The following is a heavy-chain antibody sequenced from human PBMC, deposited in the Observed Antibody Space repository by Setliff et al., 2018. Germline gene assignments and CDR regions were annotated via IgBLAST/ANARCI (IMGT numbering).Heavy chain of an antibody. D-gene: IGHD6-19*01. CDR2: IHYSGST. V-gene: IGHV4-39*07. Sequence: NPSETLSLTCTVSAGSISSSSYYWGWIRQPPGKGLEWIATIHYSGSTNYNPSLKSRVTMSVDTSKNQFSLKLSSVTAADTAVYYCARAGGNGWYWAIDSWGQGTLVTVSS. CDR3: ARAGGNGWYWAIDS. J-gene: IGHJ4*02. CDR1: AGSISSSSYY.